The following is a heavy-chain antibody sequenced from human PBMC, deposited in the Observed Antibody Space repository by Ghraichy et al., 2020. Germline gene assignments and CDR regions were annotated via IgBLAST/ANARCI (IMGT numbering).Heavy chain of an antibody. V-gene: IGHV4-59*08. CDR2: IYYSGST. D-gene: IGHD6-19*01. CDR3: ARRNIAVAGIFDY. J-gene: IGHJ4*02. Sequence: SETLSLTCTVSGGSISTYYWSWIRQPPGKRLEWIGYIYYSGSTTYNPSLKSRVTISVDTSKNQFALKLTSVTAADTAVYYCARRNIAVAGIFDYWGQGTLVTVSS. CDR1: GGSISTYY.